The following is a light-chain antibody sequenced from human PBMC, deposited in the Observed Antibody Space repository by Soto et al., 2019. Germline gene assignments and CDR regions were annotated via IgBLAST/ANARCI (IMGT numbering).Light chain of an antibody. Sequence: EIVLTQSPATLSLSPGERATLSCRASQSVSSYLAWYQQKPGQAPRLLIYDASNRATGIPARFSGSGSGTDFTLTISSLEHEDFAVYYCQQRSNWPPVWTFGQGTKVEIK. CDR3: QQRSNWPPVWT. J-gene: IGKJ1*01. CDR1: QSVSSY. V-gene: IGKV3-11*01. CDR2: DAS.